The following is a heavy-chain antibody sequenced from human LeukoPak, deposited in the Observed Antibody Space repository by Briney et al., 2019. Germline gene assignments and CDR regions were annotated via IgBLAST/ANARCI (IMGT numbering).Heavy chain of an antibody. CDR3: ARADPYGDSTPDY. D-gene: IGHD4-17*01. CDR2: ISTTGSTI. CDR1: GFTFSGHE. V-gene: IGHV3-48*03. Sequence: GGSLRFSCAASGFTFSGHEMNWVRQTPGKGLEWLSYISTTGSTIYYADSVKGRFTISRDNAKNSLYLQMNSLRAEDTAIYYCARADPYGDSTPDYWGQGTPVTVSS. J-gene: IGHJ4*02.